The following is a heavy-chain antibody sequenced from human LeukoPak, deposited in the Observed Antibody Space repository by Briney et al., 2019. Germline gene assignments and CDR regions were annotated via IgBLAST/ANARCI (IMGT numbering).Heavy chain of an antibody. Sequence: GASVKVSCKASGYTFTSYYMHWVRQAPGQGLEWMGIINPSGGSTSYAQKFRGRVTMTRDTSTSTVYMELSSLRSEDTAVYYCARAHSNYGWFDPWGQGTLVTVSS. J-gene: IGHJ5*02. CDR2: INPSGGST. CDR1: GYTFTSYY. D-gene: IGHD4-4*01. CDR3: ARAHSNYGWFDP. V-gene: IGHV1-46*01.